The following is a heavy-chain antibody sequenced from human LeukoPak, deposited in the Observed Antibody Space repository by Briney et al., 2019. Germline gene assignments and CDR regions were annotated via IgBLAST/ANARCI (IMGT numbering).Heavy chain of an antibody. Sequence: PGGSLRLSCAGAGFTFSNGWMVWVRQAPGKGLEWVANVQHIGGETYYVDSVKGRFTISRDNAKNSVYLQMNSLGADDTAVYYCATYSILNAREFRYWGQGTLVPVPS. CDR3: ATYSILNAREFRY. D-gene: IGHD4-11*01. CDR1: GFTFSNGW. V-gene: IGHV3-7*01. J-gene: IGHJ1*01. CDR2: VQHIGGET.